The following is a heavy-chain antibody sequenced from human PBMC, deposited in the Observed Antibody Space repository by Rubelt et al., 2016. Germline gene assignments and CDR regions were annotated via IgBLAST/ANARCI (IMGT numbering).Heavy chain of an antibody. D-gene: IGHD3-10*01. V-gene: IGHV4-59*08. CDR2: IYYSGST. Sequence: QVQLQESGPGLVKPSETLSLTCTVSGGSISGYYWSWIRQPPGKGLEWIGYIYYSGSTNYSPPLMSRVTISVDTSKNQCSRKLGAVTAPDTAVYYCARGRSRGGFDYWGQGTLVTVSS. CDR1: GGSISGYY. CDR3: ARGRSRGGFDY. J-gene: IGHJ4*02.